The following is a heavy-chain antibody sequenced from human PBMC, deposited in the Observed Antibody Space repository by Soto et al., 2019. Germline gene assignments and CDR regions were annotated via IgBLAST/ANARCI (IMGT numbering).Heavy chain of an antibody. Sequence: GGSLRLSCAASGFTFSNYGMHWVRQAPGKGLEWVAVIWYDGNNKYYADSVKGRFTISRDNSKNTLYLQMNSLRAEDTAVYYCARDVGDSSSWLSFDYWGQGTLVTVSS. CDR1: GFTFSNYG. D-gene: IGHD6-13*01. V-gene: IGHV3-33*01. CDR2: IWYDGNNK. CDR3: ARDVGDSSSWLSFDY. J-gene: IGHJ4*02.